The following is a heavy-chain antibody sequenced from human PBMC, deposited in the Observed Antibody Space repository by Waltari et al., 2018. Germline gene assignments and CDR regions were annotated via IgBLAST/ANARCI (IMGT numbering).Heavy chain of an antibody. J-gene: IGHJ6*02. D-gene: IGHD2-2*01. Sequence: EVQLVESGGGFVQPGGSLKLSCAASGFTFSGSAMHWVRQASGKGLEWVGRIRSKANSYATAYAASVKGRFTISRDDSKNTAYLQMNSLKTEDTAVYYCRVVPAATVYYYGMDVWGQGTTVTVSS. CDR3: RVVPAATVYYYGMDV. CDR2: IRSKANSYAT. V-gene: IGHV3-73*01. CDR1: GFTFSGSA.